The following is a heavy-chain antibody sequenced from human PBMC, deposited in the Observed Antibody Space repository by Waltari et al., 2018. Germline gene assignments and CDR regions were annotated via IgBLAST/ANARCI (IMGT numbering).Heavy chain of an antibody. CDR1: GLTFRNYA. J-gene: IGHJ6*02. Sequence: QLLDSGRDLAQPGASLRLSCQALGLTFRNYAINGVRQAPGRGLEGVGAIRGAGTTYDADTVKGRFTLSRDNSKNTRQLQMNSLRPEDSAVYFCTRGDFWTGSYTDAYAMDVWGHGTTVTVSS. CDR3: TRGDFWTGSYTDAYAMDV. V-gene: IGHV3-23*01. D-gene: IGHD3-3*01. CDR2: IRGAGTT.